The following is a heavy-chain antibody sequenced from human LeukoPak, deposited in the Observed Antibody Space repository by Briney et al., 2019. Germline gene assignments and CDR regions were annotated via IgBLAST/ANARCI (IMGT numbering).Heavy chain of an antibody. D-gene: IGHD6-13*01. Sequence: ASVRVSCKASGYTLTGYYMHWVRQAPGQGLQWMGWINPNSGGTNFAQNFQGRVTMTSDTSIYTAYMELTRLRYDDTAVYYCARTTGYTSSWSDGLDIWGQRTMVTVSS. CDR3: ARTTGYTSSWSDGLDI. V-gene: IGHV1-2*02. CDR1: GYTLTGYY. J-gene: IGHJ3*02. CDR2: INPNSGGT.